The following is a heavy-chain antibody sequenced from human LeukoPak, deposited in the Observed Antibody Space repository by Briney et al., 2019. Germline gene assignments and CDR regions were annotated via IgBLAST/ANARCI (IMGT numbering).Heavy chain of an antibody. CDR2: ISYDGSNK. J-gene: IGHJ4*02. CDR1: GFTFRRNA. V-gene: IGHV3-30-3*01. Sequence: GGSLRLFCAASGFTFRRNAMHWVRQAPGKGLEWVAVISYDGSNKYYVDSVKGRFTISRDNSKNTLYLQMNSLRAEDTAVYYCAKGSGYSYGPFDYWGQGTLVTVSS. D-gene: IGHD5-18*01. CDR3: AKGSGYSYGPFDY.